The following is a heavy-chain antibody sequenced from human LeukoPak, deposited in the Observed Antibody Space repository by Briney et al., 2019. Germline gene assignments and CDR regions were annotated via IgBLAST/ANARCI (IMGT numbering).Heavy chain of an antibody. CDR3: AKDRGSLIRGPGDY. CDR2: INWNSDSI. CDR1: GFTFDDYA. V-gene: IGHV3-9*01. D-gene: IGHD3-10*01. Sequence: GGSLRLSCVASGFTFDDYAMHWVRQAPGKGLEWVSSINWNSDSIDYADSVKGRFTISRDNAKNSLYLQMNSLRTEDTALYYCAKDRGSLIRGPGDYWGQGTLVTVSS. J-gene: IGHJ4*02.